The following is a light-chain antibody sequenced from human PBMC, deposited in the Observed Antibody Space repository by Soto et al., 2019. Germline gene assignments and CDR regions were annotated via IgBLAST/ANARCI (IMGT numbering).Light chain of an antibody. CDR1: QSVSSNY. Sequence: VLMQSPGTRVLSRGERDTFCCRASQSVSSNYLAWYQQKPGQAPRLLIYGAFKRATGIPDRFSGSGSGTDFTLTISRMEPEDFAVYCCEQYGSSPRTCGQGTKVDIK. CDR3: EQYGSSPRT. V-gene: IGKV3-20*01. J-gene: IGKJ1*01. CDR2: GAF.